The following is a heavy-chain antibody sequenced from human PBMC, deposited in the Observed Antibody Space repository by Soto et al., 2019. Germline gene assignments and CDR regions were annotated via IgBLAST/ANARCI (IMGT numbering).Heavy chain of an antibody. Sequence: SVKVSCKASGGTFSSYAISWVRQAPGQGLEWMGGIIPIFGTANYAQKFQGRVTITADESTSTAYMELSSLRSEDTAVYYCARGHYGFWSGHDPASYYYYGMDVWGQGTTVTVSS. D-gene: IGHD3-3*01. CDR3: ARGHYGFWSGHDPASYYYYGMDV. V-gene: IGHV1-69*13. CDR2: IIPIFGTA. CDR1: GGTFSSYA. J-gene: IGHJ6*02.